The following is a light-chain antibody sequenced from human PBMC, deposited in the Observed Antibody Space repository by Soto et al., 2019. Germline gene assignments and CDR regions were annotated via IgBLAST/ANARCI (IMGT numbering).Light chain of an antibody. J-gene: IGKJ1*01. Sequence: EVVLTQSPATLSVSPGEGVTLSCRASQGIGDTLAWYQHKPGQTPRLLIYDTSARATGVPARFSGSRSGPDFTLTITRLEPADFAVYYCQHYGVSLWTFGQGTKVDIK. CDR1: QGIGDT. V-gene: IGKV3-15*01. CDR3: QHYGVSLWT. CDR2: DTS.